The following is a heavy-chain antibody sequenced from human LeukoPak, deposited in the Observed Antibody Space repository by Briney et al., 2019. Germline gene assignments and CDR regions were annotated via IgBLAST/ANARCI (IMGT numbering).Heavy chain of an antibody. V-gene: IGHV3-21*01. CDR2: ISSSSNYI. Sequence: PGGSLRLSCAASGFTFSTYSMSWVRQAPGKGLEWVSSISSSSNYIYYADSVKGRFTISRDNAKNSLYLQMNSLRAEDTAVYYCARPPYYDTSGLFDYWGQGTLVTVSS. CDR3: ARPPYYDTSGLFDY. D-gene: IGHD3-22*01. J-gene: IGHJ4*02. CDR1: GFTFSTYS.